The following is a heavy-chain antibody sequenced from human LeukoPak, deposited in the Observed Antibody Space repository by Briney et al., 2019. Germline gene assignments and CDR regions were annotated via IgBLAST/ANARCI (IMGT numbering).Heavy chain of an antibody. J-gene: IGHJ6*03. CDR2: ISGSGGST. Sequence: GGSLRLSCAASGFTFSSYAMSWVRQAPGKGLEWVSAISGSGGSTYYADSVKGRFTISRDNSKNTLYLQMNSLRAEDTAVYYCAKHRRPFGVVKYYYMDVWGKGTTVTVSS. V-gene: IGHV3-23*01. CDR1: GFTFSSYA. CDR3: AKHRRPFGVVKYYYMDV. D-gene: IGHD3-3*01.